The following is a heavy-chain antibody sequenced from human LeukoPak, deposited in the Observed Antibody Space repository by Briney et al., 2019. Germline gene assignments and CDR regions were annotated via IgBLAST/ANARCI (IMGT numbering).Heavy chain of an antibody. CDR3: ARDFFPIVDSSWYEIGY. Sequence: GGSLRLSCAASGFTFSNYSMNWVRQAPGKGLEWLSYLNISRGSIYHADSVKGRFTISRDNSKNTLYLQMDSLRTEDTAVYYCARDFFPIVDSSWYEIGYWGQGTLVTVSS. D-gene: IGHD6-13*01. CDR2: LNISRGSI. V-gene: IGHV3-48*01. J-gene: IGHJ4*02. CDR1: GFTFSNYS.